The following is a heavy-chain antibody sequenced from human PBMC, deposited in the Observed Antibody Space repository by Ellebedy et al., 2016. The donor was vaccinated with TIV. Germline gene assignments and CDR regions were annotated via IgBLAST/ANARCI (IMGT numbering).Heavy chain of an antibody. V-gene: IGHV3-9*01. CDR2: ISWNSGSI. CDR3: AKDKRMITFGGVIDY. D-gene: IGHD3-16*01. Sequence: PGGSLRLSCAASGFTVDDYAMHWVRQAPGRGLEWVSGISWNSGSIGYADSVKGRFTISRDNAKNSLYLQMNSLRPEDTALYYCAKDKRMITFGGVIDYWGQGTLVTVSS. J-gene: IGHJ4*02. CDR1: GFTVDDYA.